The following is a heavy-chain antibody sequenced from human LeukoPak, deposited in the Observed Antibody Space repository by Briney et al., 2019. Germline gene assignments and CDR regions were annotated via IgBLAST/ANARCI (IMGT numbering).Heavy chain of an antibody. CDR3: AREDCSNGVCYGDY. V-gene: IGHV3-23*01. D-gene: IGHD2-8*01. Sequence: GGSLRLSCTASGFTFSNHGMDWVRQAPGKGLEWVSGISPSGDITYYADSVKGRFTISRDNAKNTLYLQMNSLRAEDTAVYYCAREDCSNGVCYGDYWGQGTLVTVSS. J-gene: IGHJ4*02. CDR1: GFTFSNHG. CDR2: ISPSGDIT.